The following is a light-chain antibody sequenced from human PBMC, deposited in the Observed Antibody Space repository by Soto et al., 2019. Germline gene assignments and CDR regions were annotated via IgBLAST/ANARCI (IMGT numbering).Light chain of an antibody. V-gene: IGLV2-14*01. CDR3: NSYTSSNTYV. CDR1: SSDVGAHNF. CDR2: EVS. Sequence: QSALTQPASVSLSPGQAITISCIGSSSDVGAHNFVSLYQHHPGKAPKLMIYEVSNRPSGVSNRFSGSKSGNTASLTISGLQAEDEADYYCNSYTSSNTYVFGSGTKVTVL. J-gene: IGLJ1*01.